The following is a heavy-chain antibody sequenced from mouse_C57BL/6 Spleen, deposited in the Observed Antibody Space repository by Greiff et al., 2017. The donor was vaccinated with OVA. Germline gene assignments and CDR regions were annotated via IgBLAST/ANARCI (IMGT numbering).Heavy chain of an antibody. CDR3: ARLKGQLRLQGWFAY. CDR2: IDPSDSYT. V-gene: IGHV1-50*01. CDR1: GYTFTSYW. Sequence: QVQLQQPGAELVKPGASVKLSCKASGYTFTSYWMQWVKQRPGQGLEWIGEIDPSDSYTNYNQKFKGKATLTVDTSSSTAYMQLSSLTSEDSAVYYCARLKGQLRLQGWFAYWGQGTLVTVSA. D-gene: IGHD3-2*02. J-gene: IGHJ3*01.